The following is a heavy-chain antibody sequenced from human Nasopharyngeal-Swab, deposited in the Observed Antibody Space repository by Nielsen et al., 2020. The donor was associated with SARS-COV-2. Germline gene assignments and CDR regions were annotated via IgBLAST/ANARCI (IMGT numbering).Heavy chain of an antibody. Sequence: SVKVSCKASGGTFSSYAISWVRQAPGQGLEWMGGIIPIFTRPNTAQKFQGRVTLTADDSTSTAYMELSSLRYEDTAVYYCARVPTPEVYYYGMDVWGQGTSVTVSS. CDR1: GGTFSSYA. J-gene: IGHJ6*02. D-gene: IGHD1-14*01. V-gene: IGHV1-69*13. CDR2: IIPIFTRP. CDR3: ARVPTPEVYYYGMDV.